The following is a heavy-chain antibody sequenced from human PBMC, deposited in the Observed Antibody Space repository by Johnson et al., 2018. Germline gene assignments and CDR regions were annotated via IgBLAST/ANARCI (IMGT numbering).Heavy chain of an antibody. Sequence: VQLVESGGGLVQPGGSLRLSCAASGFTFSSYSMNWVRQAPGKGLEWVSYISSSSSTIYYADSVKGRFTISRDKAKNLLYLQMNSLRAGDTAVYYCAATYYYDSRGHDAFDIWGQGTMVTVSS. V-gene: IGHV3-48*01. CDR2: ISSSSSTI. CDR1: GFTFSSYS. CDR3: AATYYYDSRGHDAFDI. J-gene: IGHJ3*02. D-gene: IGHD3-22*01.